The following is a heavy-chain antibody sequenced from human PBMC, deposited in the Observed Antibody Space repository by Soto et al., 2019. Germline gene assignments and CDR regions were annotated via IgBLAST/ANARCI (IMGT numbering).Heavy chain of an antibody. CDR3: ASRVLCDMDV. Sequence: QEQLVQSGAEVKEPGASLKVSCKASGDTFTSNYIHWVRQAPGQGHEWMGRINPSSGATLYAQKFQGRLTLTTDTSTSTVYMDLNSLKSEDSAVYYCASRVLCDMDVWGQGTTVTVSS. J-gene: IGHJ6*02. V-gene: IGHV1-46*01. D-gene: IGHD2-21*01. CDR2: INPSSGAT. CDR1: GDTFTSNY.